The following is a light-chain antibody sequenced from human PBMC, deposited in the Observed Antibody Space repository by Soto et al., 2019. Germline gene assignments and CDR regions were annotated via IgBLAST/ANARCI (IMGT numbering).Light chain of an antibody. CDR3: SSYSSSSTLV. V-gene: IGLV2-14*01. Sequence: QSVLTQPASVSGSPGQSITMACTGTSSDVGGYKYVSWYQQHPGKAPKLMIYEVSNRPSGVSSRFSGSKSGNTASLTISGLQAEDEADYYCSSYSSSSTLVFGTGTKVTVL. CDR2: EVS. J-gene: IGLJ1*01. CDR1: SSDVGGYKY.